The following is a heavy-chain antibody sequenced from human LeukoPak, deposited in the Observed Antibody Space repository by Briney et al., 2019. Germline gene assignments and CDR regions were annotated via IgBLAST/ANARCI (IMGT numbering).Heavy chain of an antibody. V-gene: IGHV3-23*01. CDR2: ISGSGGST. D-gene: IGHD2-21*01. CDR1: GFTFRTYN. J-gene: IGHJ4*02. CDR3: AKGRMRHIDY. Sequence: GGSLRLSCAASGFTFRTYNMNWVRQAPGKGLEWVSAISGSGGSTYYADSVKGRFTISRDNSKNTLYLQMNSLRAEDTAVYYCAKGRMRHIDYWGQGTLVTVSS.